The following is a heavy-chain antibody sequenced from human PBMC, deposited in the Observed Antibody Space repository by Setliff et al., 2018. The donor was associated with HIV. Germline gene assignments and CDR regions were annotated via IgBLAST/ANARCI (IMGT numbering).Heavy chain of an antibody. V-gene: IGHV1-69*10. Sequence: SVKVSCKASGGTFSSYTISWVRQAPGQGLEWMGGIIPILDVPHYAQKFQGRVTISADKATNTAYMELRSLRSADSAVYYCARVPVSNYYYYMDVWGKGTTVTVSS. CDR2: IIPILDVP. J-gene: IGHJ6*03. CDR1: GGTFSSYT. CDR3: ARVPVSNYYYYMDV.